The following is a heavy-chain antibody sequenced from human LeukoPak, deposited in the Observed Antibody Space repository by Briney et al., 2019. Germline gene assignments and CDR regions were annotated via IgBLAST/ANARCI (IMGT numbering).Heavy chain of an antibody. V-gene: IGHV3-21*01. D-gene: IGHD1-26*01. CDR2: ISSSSSYI. Sequence: GGSLRLSCAASGFTFSSYSMNWVRQAPGKGLEWVSSISSSSSYIYYADSVKGRFTISRDNAKNSLYLQRNSLRAEDTAVYYCARDLDYSGSPRTCDYWGQGTLVTVSS. CDR3: ARDLDYSGSPRTCDY. J-gene: IGHJ4*02. CDR1: GFTFSSYS.